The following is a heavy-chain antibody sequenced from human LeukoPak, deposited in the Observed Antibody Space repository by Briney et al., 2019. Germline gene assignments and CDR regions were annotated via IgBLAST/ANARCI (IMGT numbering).Heavy chain of an antibody. CDR1: GFTFSSYA. CDR3: AKVRPQYYGDYRGAFDI. Sequence: PGGSLRLSCAASGFTFSSYAMSWVRQAPGKGLEWVSAISGSGGSTYYADSVKGRFTISRDNSKNTLYLQMNSLRAEDTAVYYCAKVRPQYYGDYRGAFDIWGQGTMVTVSS. V-gene: IGHV3-23*01. D-gene: IGHD4-17*01. CDR2: ISGSGGST. J-gene: IGHJ3*02.